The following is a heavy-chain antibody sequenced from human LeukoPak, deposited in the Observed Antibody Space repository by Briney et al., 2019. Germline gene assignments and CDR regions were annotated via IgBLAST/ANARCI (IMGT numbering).Heavy chain of an antibody. D-gene: IGHD3-9*01. V-gene: IGHV3-23*01. CDR3: TTALNFDILTGLYQPIAAFDI. CDR1: GFTFSTYA. Sequence: GGSLRLSCAASGFTFSTYAITWVRQAPGKRLEWVSSIRSSGDSTFYADSVKGRFTISRDNSKNTVYLLMNSLRTEDTGVYYCTTALNFDILTGLYQPIAAFDIWGQGTLVTVSS. CDR2: IRSSGDST. J-gene: IGHJ3*02.